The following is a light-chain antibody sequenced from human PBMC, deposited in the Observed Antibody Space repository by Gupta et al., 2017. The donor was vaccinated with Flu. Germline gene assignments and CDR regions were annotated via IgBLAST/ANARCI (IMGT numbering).Light chain of an antibody. V-gene: IGLV3-9*01. CDR3: QMWDSTTVI. CDR2: RYS. J-gene: IGLJ2*01. Sequence: AMGQRASSTLCVNNLGSEYVHWYRQKPGQGLVLVIYRYSSRPLGIPERFSSSTSGNTATLTISGAQAGDEADYYCQMWDSTTVIFGGGTKLTVL. CDR1: NLGSEY.